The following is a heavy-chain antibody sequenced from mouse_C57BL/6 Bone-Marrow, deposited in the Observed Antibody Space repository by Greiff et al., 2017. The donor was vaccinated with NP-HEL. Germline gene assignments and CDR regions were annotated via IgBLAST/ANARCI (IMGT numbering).Heavy chain of an antibody. V-gene: IGHV1-54*01. D-gene: IGHD1-1*01. CDR3: ARYYGSSFYWYFDV. CDR2: INPGSGGT. J-gene: IGHJ1*03. Sequence: VQLQQSGAELVRPGTSVKVSCKASGYAFTNYLIEWVKQRPGQGLEWIGVINPGSGGTNYNEKFKGKATLTADKSSSTAYMQLNSLTSEDSAVYFCARYYGSSFYWYFDVWGTGTTVTVSS. CDR1: GYAFTNYL.